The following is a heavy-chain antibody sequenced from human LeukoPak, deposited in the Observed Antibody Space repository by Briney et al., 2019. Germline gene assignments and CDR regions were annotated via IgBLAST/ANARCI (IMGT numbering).Heavy chain of an antibody. CDR2: FDPEDGAT. J-gene: IGHJ4*02. CDR1: GYTLTELS. D-gene: IGHD5-12*01. V-gene: IGHV1-24*01. Sequence: RASVKVSFKVSGYTLTELSMHWVRQAPGKGLEWMGGFDPEDGATIYAQKFQGRVTMTEDTSTDTAYMELSSLRSEDTAVYYCATVVLYSGYYFDYWGQGTLVTVSS. CDR3: ATVVLYSGYYFDY.